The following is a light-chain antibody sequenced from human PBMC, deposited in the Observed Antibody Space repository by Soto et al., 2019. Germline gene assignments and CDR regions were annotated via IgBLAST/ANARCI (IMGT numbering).Light chain of an antibody. CDR2: DVT. J-gene: IGLJ1*01. CDR3: SSYTGSSTPYV. CDR1: SSDVGGYNY. V-gene: IGLV2-14*01. Sequence: QSALTQPASVSGSPGQSITISCTGTSSDVGGYNYVSWYQQHPVKAPKLMIYDVTNRPSGVSDRFSGSKSGNTASLTISGRQAEDEADYYCSSYTGSSTPYVFGTGTKLTVL.